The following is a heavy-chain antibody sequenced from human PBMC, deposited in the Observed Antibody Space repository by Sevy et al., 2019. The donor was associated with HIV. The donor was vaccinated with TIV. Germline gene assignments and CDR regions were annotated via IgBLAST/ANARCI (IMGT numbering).Heavy chain of an antibody. Sequence: SETLSLTCTVSGGSISSGDYYWSWIRQPPGKGLEWIGYIYYSGSTYYNPSLKSRVTISVDTSKNQFSLKLSSVTAADTAVYYCVRGPVFTMIVGFENWFDPWGQGTLVTVSS. CDR2: IYYSGST. CDR1: GGSISSGDYY. V-gene: IGHV4-30-4*01. J-gene: IGHJ5*02. CDR3: VRGPVFTMIVGFENWFDP. D-gene: IGHD3-22*01.